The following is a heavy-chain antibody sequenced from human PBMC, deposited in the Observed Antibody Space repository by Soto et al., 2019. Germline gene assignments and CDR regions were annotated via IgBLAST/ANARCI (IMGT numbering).Heavy chain of an antibody. CDR3: ARSLPGTYGAFDL. CDR1: EFTFRSYW. Sequence: PGGSLRLSCAASEFTFRSYWMHWVRQSPGKGLVWVSRISGDGGSTTYADSVRGRFTISRDNAKNTVYLQMDSLRAEDTAVYYCARSLPGTYGAFDLWGQGTMVTVSS. V-gene: IGHV3-74*01. D-gene: IGHD1-7*01. CDR2: ISGDGGST. J-gene: IGHJ3*01.